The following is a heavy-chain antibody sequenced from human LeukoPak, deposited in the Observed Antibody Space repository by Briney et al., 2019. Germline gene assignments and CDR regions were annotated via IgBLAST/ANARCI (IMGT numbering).Heavy chain of an antibody. CDR3: ATVLTRANAFDI. V-gene: IGHV4-39*07. Sequence: PSETLSLTCTVSGGSISTSSYYWGWIRQPPGKGLEWIGSIYYSGSTYYNPSLRSRVTISVDTSKNQFSLKLSSVTAADTAVYYCATVLTRANAFDIWGQGTMVTVSS. CDR2: IYYSGST. J-gene: IGHJ3*02. CDR1: GGSISTSSYY. D-gene: IGHD7-27*01.